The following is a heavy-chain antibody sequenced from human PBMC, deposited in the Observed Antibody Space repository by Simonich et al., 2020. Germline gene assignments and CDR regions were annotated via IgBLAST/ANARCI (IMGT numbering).Heavy chain of an antibody. D-gene: IGHD5-18*01. V-gene: IGHV1-2*02. CDR3: ARVSGGTAMVTSTFDI. Sequence: QVQLVQSGAEVKKPGASVKVSCKASGDTFTGYYMDWVRTAPGQGLEWIGRLNPNRGGKNYAQKFQGRVTMNRDTSISTAYMELSRLSSDDTAVYYCARVSGGTAMVTSTFDIWGQGTMVTVSS. CDR2: LNPNRGGK. CDR1: GDTFTGYY. J-gene: IGHJ3*02.